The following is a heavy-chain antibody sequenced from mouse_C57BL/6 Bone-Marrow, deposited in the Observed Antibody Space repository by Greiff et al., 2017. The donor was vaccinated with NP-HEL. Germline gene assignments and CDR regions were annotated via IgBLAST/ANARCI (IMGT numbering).Heavy chain of an antibody. J-gene: IGHJ4*01. CDR3: ARHPLLPCPYYYAMDY. CDR2: INSDGGST. Sequence: EVMLVESGGGLVQPGESLKLSCESNEYAFPSHDMSWVRKTPEKRLELVAAINSDGGSTYYPDTIEGRFIISGDNTKKTLYLQMSSLRSEDAALYYCARHPLLPCPYYYAMDYWGQGTSVTVSS. CDR1: EYAFPSHD. V-gene: IGHV5-2*03. D-gene: IGHD2-10*01.